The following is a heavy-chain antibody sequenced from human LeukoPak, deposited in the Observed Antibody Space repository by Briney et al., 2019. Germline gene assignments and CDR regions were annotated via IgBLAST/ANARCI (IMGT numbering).Heavy chain of an antibody. CDR2: IWNDGSNK. CDR3: ARNNEQWRSWYFDL. V-gene: IGHV3-33*01. Sequence: PGRSLRLSCAASGFSFRSYGMHWVRQAPGKGLEWVAVIWNDGSNKYYADSVKGRFTISRDNAENSLYLQMNSLRVEDTAVYYCARNNEQWRSWYFDLWGRGTLVTVSS. J-gene: IGHJ2*01. D-gene: IGHD6-19*01. CDR1: GFSFRSYG.